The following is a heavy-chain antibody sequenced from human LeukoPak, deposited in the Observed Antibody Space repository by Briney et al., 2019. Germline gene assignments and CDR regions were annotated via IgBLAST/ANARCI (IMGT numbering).Heavy chain of an antibody. V-gene: IGHV1-8*01. CDR3: ARGPYYDILTGPREYYYYMDV. J-gene: IGHJ6*03. CDR1: GYTFTSYD. D-gene: IGHD3-9*01. CDR2: MNPNRGNT. Sequence: GASVKVSCKAFGYTFTSYDINWVRQATGQGLEWMGWMNPNRGNTGYAQKVQGRVTMTRNTSISTAYMELSSLRYEDTAVYYCARGPYYDILTGPREYYYYMDVWGKGTTVTVSS.